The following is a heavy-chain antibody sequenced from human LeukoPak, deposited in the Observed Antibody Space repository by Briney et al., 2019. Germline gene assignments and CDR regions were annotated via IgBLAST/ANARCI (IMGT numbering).Heavy chain of an antibody. D-gene: IGHD5-12*01. J-gene: IGHJ5*02. V-gene: IGHV4-59*08. CDR2: IYYSGST. CDR3: ASFIVATEDVGWFDP. Sequence: SETLSLTCSVSGGSISSYYWSWIRQPPGKGLEWIGYIYYSGSTNYNPSLKSRVTISVDTSKNQFSLKLSSVTAADTAVYYCASFIVATEDVGWFDPWGQGTLVTVSS. CDR1: GGSISSYY.